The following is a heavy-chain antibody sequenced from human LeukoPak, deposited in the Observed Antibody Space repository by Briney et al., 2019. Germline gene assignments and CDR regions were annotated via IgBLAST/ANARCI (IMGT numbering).Heavy chain of an antibody. CDR2: IYYSGST. CDR3: ARLQRLHTFGVVTNWFDP. J-gene: IGHJ5*02. V-gene: IGHV4-39*01. CDR1: GGSISSSSYY. D-gene: IGHD3-3*01. Sequence: SETLSLTCTVSGGSISSSSYYWGWIRQPPGKGLEWIGSIYYSGSTYYNPSLKSRVTISVDTSKNQFSLKLSSVTAADTAVYYCARLQRLHTFGVVTNWFDPWGQGTLVTVSS.